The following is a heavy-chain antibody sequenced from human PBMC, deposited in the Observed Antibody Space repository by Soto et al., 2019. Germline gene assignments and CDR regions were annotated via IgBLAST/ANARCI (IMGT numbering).Heavy chain of an antibody. Sequence: SGPTLVNPTETLTLICTVSGFSLSNARMGVSWIRQPPGKALEWLAHIFSNDEKSYSTSLKSRLTISKDTSKSQVVLTMTNMDPVDTATYYCARIRSTYYDFWSGSGHFDYWGQGTLVTVSS. V-gene: IGHV2-26*01. CDR3: ARIRSTYYDFWSGSGHFDY. CDR2: IFSNDEK. J-gene: IGHJ4*02. CDR1: GFSLSNARMG. D-gene: IGHD3-3*01.